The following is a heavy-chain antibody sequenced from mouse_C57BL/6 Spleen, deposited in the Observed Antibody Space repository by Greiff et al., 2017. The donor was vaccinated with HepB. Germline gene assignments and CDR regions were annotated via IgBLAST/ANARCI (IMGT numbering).Heavy chain of an antibody. Sequence: QVQLQQPGAELVRPGTSVKLSCKASGYTFTSYWMHWVKQRPGQGLEWIGVIDPSDSYTNYNQKLKGKATLTVDTSSSTAYMQLSSLTSEDSAVYYCARVFTTVVATENYWGQGTTLTVSS. CDR3: ARVFTTVVATENY. CDR1: GYTFTSYW. CDR2: IDPSDSYT. D-gene: IGHD1-1*01. V-gene: IGHV1-59*01. J-gene: IGHJ2*01.